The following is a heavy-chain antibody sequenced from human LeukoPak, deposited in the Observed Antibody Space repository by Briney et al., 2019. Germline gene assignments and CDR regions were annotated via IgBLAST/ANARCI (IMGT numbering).Heavy chain of an antibody. J-gene: IGHJ4*02. V-gene: IGHV1-2*02. CDR3: ARLGFGELLYYCDY. CDR2: INPNSGAT. Sequence: GASVKVSCKASGYSFTDYYMHWVRQAPGQGLEWMGWINPNSGATNFAQKFQGRVTMTRDTSISTAYMEMNNLRSDDTAVYYCARLGFGELLYYCDYWGQGTLVTVSS. CDR1: GYSFTDYY. D-gene: IGHD3-10*01.